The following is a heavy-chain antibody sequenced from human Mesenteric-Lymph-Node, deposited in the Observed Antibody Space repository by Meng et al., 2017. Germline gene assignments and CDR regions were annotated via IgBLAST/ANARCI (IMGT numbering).Heavy chain of an antibody. CDR3: ANGTGCSGGSCYSGGWFDP. CDR2: IIPIFGTA. J-gene: IGHJ5*02. Sequence: SLKVSCKASGGTFSSYAISWVRQAPGQGLEWMGGIIPIFGTANYAQKFQGRVTITADESTSTAYMELSSLRSEDTAVYYCANGTGCSGGSCYSGGWFDPWGQGTMVTVSS. CDR1: GGTFSSYA. D-gene: IGHD2-15*01. V-gene: IGHV1-69*13.